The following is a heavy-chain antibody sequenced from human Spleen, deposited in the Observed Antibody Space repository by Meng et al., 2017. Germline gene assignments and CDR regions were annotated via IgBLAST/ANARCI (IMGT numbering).Heavy chain of an antibody. V-gene: IGHV3-23*01. Sequence: GGSLRLSCAASEFTFSNYVMIWVRQAPGKGLEWVSDISGSGGAYYADSVKGWFTISRDNSKNTLYLQMNSLRAEDTAVYYCARELRYSPDYWGQGTLVTVSS. J-gene: IGHJ4*02. CDR3: ARELRYSPDY. D-gene: IGHD3-9*01. CDR1: EFTFSNYV. CDR2: ISGSGGA.